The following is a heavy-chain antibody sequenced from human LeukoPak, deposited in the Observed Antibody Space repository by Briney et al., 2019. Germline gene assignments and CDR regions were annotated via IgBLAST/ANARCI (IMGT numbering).Heavy chain of an antibody. V-gene: IGHV4-34*01. CDR3: ARDSYYYDSSGYFYFDY. D-gene: IGHD3-22*01. CDR1: GGSFSGYY. J-gene: IGHJ4*02. Sequence: PSETLSLTCAVYGGSFSGYYWSWIRQPPGMGLEWIGEINHSGSTNYNPSLKSRVTISVDTSKNQFSLKLSSVTAADTAVYYCARDSYYYDSSGYFYFDYWGQGTLVTVSS. CDR2: INHSGST.